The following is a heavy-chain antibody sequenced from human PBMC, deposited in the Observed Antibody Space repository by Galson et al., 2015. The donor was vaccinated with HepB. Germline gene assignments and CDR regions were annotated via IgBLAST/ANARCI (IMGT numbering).Heavy chain of an antibody. CDR3: ARRGITVATSFDF. V-gene: IGHV3-11*03. Sequence: SLRLSCAASGFTFSDYYMNWIRQAPGKGLEWVSYISSSSNYTNYADSVKGRFTISRDDAKNSLYLQMNILRAEDTAVYYCARRGITVATSFDFWGQGTLVTVSS. D-gene: IGHD6-19*01. J-gene: IGHJ4*02. CDR1: GFTFSDYY. CDR2: ISSSSNYT.